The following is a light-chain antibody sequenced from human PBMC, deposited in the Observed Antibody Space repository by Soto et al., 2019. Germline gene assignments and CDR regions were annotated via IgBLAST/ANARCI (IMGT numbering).Light chain of an antibody. CDR1: QAIRND. CDR3: LQHNNYPLT. Sequence: DIQMTQSPSSLSASVGDRITISCRASQAIRNDLGWYQQKPGRAPKRLIYAASSLHIGVPSRFSGSGSGTEFTLTITSLQHEDFETYSCLQHNNYPLTLGQGTRLEIK. J-gene: IGKJ5*01. CDR2: AAS. V-gene: IGKV1-17*01.